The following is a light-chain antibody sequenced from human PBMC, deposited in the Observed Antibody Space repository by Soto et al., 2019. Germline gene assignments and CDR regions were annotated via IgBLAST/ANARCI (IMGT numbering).Light chain of an antibody. J-gene: IGKJ1*01. V-gene: IGKV1-5*03. CDR1: QSINSW. CDR3: QQYNTYSRT. CDR2: KAS. Sequence: DIQMTQSPSTLSASVGDRVTITCRASQSINSWLAWYQQKPGKVPKVLIYKASSLESGVPSRFSGSGSGTEFTLTISSLQPDDFATYYCQQYNTYSRTFGQGTKVEIK.